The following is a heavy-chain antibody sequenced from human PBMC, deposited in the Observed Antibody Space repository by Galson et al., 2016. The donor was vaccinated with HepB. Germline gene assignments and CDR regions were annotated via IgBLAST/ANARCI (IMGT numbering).Heavy chain of an antibody. Sequence: SLRLSCAASGFTVSSNYMSWVRQAPGKGLEWVSGIYSGGSTYYADSVKGRFTISRDNSKNTLLLQMSSLRAEDTAVYYCARDHQRWPYYYYYGMDVWGQGTTVTVSS. J-gene: IGHJ6*02. CDR1: GFTVSSNY. D-gene: IGHD5-24*01. CDR2: IYSGGST. V-gene: IGHV3-66*01. CDR3: ARDHQRWPYYYYYGMDV.